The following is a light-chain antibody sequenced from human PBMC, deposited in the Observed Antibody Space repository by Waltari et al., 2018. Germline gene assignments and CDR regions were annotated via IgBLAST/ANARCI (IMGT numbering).Light chain of an antibody. CDR1: QTISTF. J-gene: IGKJ2*01. V-gene: IGKV1-39*01. Sequence: DFQMNQSPSSLPASVGDTVTFTCRASQTISTFLHWYQHKQGKAPKLLVYGASTLQSVVPSRFSGSGSGTDFTLTITSLQPEDYATYYCQQTYGIQYTFGQGTKLEI. CDR3: QQTYGIQYT. CDR2: GAS.